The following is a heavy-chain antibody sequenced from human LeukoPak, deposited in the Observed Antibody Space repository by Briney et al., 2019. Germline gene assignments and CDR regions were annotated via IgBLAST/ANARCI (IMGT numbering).Heavy chain of an antibody. Sequence: SETLSLTYAVYGGSFSGYYWSWIRQPPGKGLEWIGEINHSGSTNYNPSLKSRVTISVDTSKNQFSLKLSSVTAADTAVYYCARVDNTNDAFDIWGQGTMVTVSS. CDR1: GGSFSGYY. D-gene: IGHD1-14*01. CDR3: ARVDNTNDAFDI. V-gene: IGHV4-34*01. J-gene: IGHJ3*02. CDR2: INHSGST.